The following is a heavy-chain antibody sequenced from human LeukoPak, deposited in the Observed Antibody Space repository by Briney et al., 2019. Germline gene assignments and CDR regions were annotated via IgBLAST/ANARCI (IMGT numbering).Heavy chain of an antibody. CDR2: IKQDGSEK. J-gene: IGHJ4*02. CDR1: GFTFSNYW. D-gene: IGHD1-14*01. V-gene: IGHV3-7*01. CDR3: ARAHRSRASDY. Sequence: PGGSLRLSCAASGFTFSNYWMSWVRQAPGKGLEWVANIKQDGSEKYFLDSVKGRFTISRDNAKNSLYLQMNSLRAEDTAVYYCARAHRSRASDYWGQGTLVTVSS.